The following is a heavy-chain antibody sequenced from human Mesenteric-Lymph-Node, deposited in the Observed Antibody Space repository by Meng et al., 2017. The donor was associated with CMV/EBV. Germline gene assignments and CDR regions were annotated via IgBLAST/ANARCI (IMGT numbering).Heavy chain of an antibody. CDR3: ARDSDPDDCSSTSCYSVPLFV. V-gene: IGHV1-69*10. D-gene: IGHD2-2*02. CDR2: IIPILGIA. Sequence: SVKVSCKASGGTFSSYAISWVRQAPGQGLEWMGGIIPILGIANYAQKFQGRVTITADKSTSTAYMELSSLRSEDTAVYYCARDSDPDDCSSTSCYSVPLFVWGQGTLVTVSS. J-gene: IGHJ4*02. CDR1: GGTFSSYA.